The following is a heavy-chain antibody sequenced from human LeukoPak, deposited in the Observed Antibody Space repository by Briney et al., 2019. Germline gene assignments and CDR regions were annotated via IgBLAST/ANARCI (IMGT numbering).Heavy chain of an antibody. CDR1: GFTFSSYA. CDR3: AKDDAVGGGYLDY. J-gene: IGHJ4*02. D-gene: IGHD3-10*01. CDR2: ISGSGAGT. Sequence: GGSLRLSCAASGFTFSSYAMSWVRQAPGKGLAWISFISGSGAGTYYADSVKGRFSISRDNSKNTLYLQINSLTAEDTAIYYCAKDDAVGGGYLDYWSQGTLVTVSS. V-gene: IGHV3-23*01.